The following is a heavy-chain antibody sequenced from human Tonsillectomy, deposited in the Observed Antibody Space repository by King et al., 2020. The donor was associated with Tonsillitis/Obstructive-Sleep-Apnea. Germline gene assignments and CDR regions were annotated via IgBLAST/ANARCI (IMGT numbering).Heavy chain of an antibody. CDR3: ATEDYGSGKGYYGMDV. V-gene: IGHV4-31*03. J-gene: IGHJ6*02. Sequence: QLQESGPGLVKPSQTLPLTCTVSGGSINSGGYYWSWIRQHPGKGLEWIGYIYYSGSTYYNPSLKSRLTISVDTSKNQFSLKLSSVTAADTAVYYCATEDYGSGKGYYGMDVWGQGTTVTVSS. CDR2: IYYSGST. D-gene: IGHD3-10*01. CDR1: GGSINSGGYY.